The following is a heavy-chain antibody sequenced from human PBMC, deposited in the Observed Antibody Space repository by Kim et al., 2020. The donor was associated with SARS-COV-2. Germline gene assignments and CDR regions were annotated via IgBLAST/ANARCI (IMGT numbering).Heavy chain of an antibody. J-gene: IGHJ1*01. Sequence: ASVKVSCTVSGYAVTELSIHWVRQSPIKGLEWMGRFDPEDADEAPIYAQKFQGRVTMTEDTSSDTAYLELSRLTSDDTAIYYCTTGDPLTSYTNWYNWGQ. CDR3: TTGDPLTSYTNWYN. D-gene: IGHD1-20*01. CDR1: GYAVTELS. V-gene: IGHV1-24*01. CDR2: FDPEDADEAP.